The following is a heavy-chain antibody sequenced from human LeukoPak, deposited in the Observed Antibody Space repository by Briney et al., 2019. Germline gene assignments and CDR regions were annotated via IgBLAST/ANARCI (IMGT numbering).Heavy chain of an antibody. CDR1: GFTFSSYA. CDR2: ISYDGSNK. D-gene: IGHD3-16*01. V-gene: IGHV3-30-3*01. J-gene: IGHJ4*02. CDR3: AKGAVSVPRGTDYFDY. Sequence: GGSLRLSCAASGFTFSSYAMHWVRQAPGKGLEWVAVISYDGSNKYYADSVKGRFTISRDNSKNTLYLQMNSLRAEDTAVYYCAKGAVSVPRGTDYFDYWGQGTLVTVSS.